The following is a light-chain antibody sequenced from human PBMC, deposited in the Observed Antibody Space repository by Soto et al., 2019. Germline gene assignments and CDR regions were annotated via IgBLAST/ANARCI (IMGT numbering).Light chain of an antibody. J-gene: IGLJ3*02. CDR1: SSNIGSDY. V-gene: IGLV1-47*01. CDR3: SSYTSSSTWV. CDR2: RNN. Sequence: QSVLTQPPSVSGTPGQRVTISCSGSSSNIGSDYVYWFQQLPGTAPKVLIYRNNQRPSGVPERFSGSKSGTSASLAISGLRSEDEADYYCSSYTSSSTWVFGGGTKLTVL.